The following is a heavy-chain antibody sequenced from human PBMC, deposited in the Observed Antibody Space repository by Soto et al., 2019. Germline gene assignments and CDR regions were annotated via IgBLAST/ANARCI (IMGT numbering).Heavy chain of an antibody. CDR2: ISSTTNYI. Sequence: GGSLRLSCAAFGFTFTRYSMNWVRQAPGKGLEWVSSISSTTNYIYYGDSMKGRFTISRDNAKNSLYLEMNSLRAEDTAVYYCARESEDLTSNFDYWGQGTLVTVSS. CDR1: GFTFTRYS. J-gene: IGHJ4*02. CDR3: ARESEDLTSNFDY. V-gene: IGHV3-21*06.